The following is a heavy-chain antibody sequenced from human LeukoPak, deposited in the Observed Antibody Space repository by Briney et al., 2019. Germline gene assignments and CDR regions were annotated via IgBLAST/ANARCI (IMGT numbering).Heavy chain of an antibody. CDR2: INGNNGNT. J-gene: IGHJ4*02. D-gene: IGHD3-3*01. Sequence: ASVKVSCKASGGTFSSYGISWVRQAPGQGLEWMGWINGNNGNTNYAQNLQGRVTMTTDTSTSTAYMELRSLRSDDTAVYYCARTLRFLEWLSGGDYWGQGTLVTVSS. CDR1: GGTFSSYG. CDR3: ARTLRFLEWLSGGDY. V-gene: IGHV1-18*01.